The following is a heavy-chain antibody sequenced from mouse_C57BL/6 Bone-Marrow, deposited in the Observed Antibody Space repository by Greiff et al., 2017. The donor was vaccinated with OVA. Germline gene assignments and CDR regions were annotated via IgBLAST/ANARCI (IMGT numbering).Heavy chain of an antibody. D-gene: IGHD1-1*01. CDR3: AREDYYGSTHYFDY. CDR1: GYTFTDYY. J-gene: IGHJ2*01. V-gene: IGHV1-75*01. CDR2: IFPGSGST. Sequence: VKLQQSGPELVKPGASVKISCKASGYTFTDYYINWVKQRPGQGLEWIGWIFPGSGSTYYNEKFKGKATLTVDKSSSTAYMLLSSLTSEDSAVYFCAREDYYGSTHYFDYWGQGTTLTVSS.